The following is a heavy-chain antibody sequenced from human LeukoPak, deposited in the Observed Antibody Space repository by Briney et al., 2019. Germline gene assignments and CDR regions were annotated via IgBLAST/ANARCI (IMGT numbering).Heavy chain of an antibody. CDR3: ARVIVWGSYRFTIYYFDY. CDR2: INHSGST. V-gene: IGHV4-34*01. CDR1: VGSFSGYY. Sequence: KPSETLSLTCAVYVGSFSGYYWSWIRQPPGKGLEWIGEINHSGSTNYNPSLKSRVTISVDTSKNQFSLKLSSVTAADTAVYYCARVIVWGSYRFTIYYFDYWGQGTLVTVSS. J-gene: IGHJ4*02. D-gene: IGHD3-16*02.